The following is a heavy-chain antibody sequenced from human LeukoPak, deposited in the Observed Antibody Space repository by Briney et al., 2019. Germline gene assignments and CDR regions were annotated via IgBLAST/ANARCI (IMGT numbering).Heavy chain of an antibody. CDR1: GGSISSYY. V-gene: IGHV4-59*01. CDR3: ARATNYYYDSSGYYSN. CDR2: IYYSGST. J-gene: IGHJ4*02. D-gene: IGHD3-22*01. Sequence: SETLSLTCTVSGGSISSYYWSWIRQPPGKGLEWIGYIYYSGSTNYNPSLKSRVTIPVDTSKNQFSLKLSSVTAADTAVYYCARATNYYYDSSGYYSNWGQGTLVTVSS.